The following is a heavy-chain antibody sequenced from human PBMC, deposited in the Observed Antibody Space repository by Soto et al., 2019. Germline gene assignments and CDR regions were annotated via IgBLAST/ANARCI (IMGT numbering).Heavy chain of an antibody. J-gene: IGHJ4*02. Sequence: GGSLRLSCAASGFTSSGYGMHWVRQAPGKGLEWVAVISHDGSNKYYADSVKGRFTLSRDNSKNTLYLQMNSLRAVDTAVYYCARDRAPYSSNWYVPYDYWGQGTLVTVSS. CDR1: GFTSSGYG. CDR2: ISHDGSNK. V-gene: IGHV3-30*03. D-gene: IGHD6-13*01. CDR3: ARDRAPYSSNWYVPYDY.